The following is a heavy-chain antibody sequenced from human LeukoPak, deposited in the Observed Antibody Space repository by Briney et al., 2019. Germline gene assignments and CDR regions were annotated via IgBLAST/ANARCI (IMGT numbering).Heavy chain of an antibody. CDR2: IWYDGSNK. J-gene: IGHJ4*02. CDR3: AKDLRPSYYGGNSEFDY. D-gene: IGHD4-23*01. Sequence: QPGRSLRLSCAASGFTFSSYGMHWVRQAPGKGLEWVAVIWYDGSNKYYADSVKGRFTISRDNSKNTLYLQMNSLRAEDTVVYYCAKDLRPSYYGGNSEFDYWGQGTLVTVSS. CDR1: GFTFSSYG. V-gene: IGHV3-33*06.